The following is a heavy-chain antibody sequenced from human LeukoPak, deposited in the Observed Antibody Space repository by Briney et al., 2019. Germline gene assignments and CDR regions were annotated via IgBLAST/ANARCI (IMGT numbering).Heavy chain of an antibody. J-gene: IGHJ4*02. CDR1: GYTFTSYY. V-gene: IGHV1-46*01. Sequence: ASVKVSCKASGYTFTSYYMRWVRQAPGQGLEWMGIINPSGGSTSYAQKFQGRVTMTRDTYTSTVYMELSSLRSEDTAVYYCARDRLAYYDSSGYYLDYWGQGTLVTVSS. CDR3: ARDRLAYYDSSGYYLDY. D-gene: IGHD3-22*01. CDR2: INPSGGST.